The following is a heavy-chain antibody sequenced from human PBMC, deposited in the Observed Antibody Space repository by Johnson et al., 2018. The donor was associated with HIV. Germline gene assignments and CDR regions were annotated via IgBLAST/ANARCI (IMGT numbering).Heavy chain of an antibody. Sequence: VQLVESGGGLIQPGGSLRLSCAASGFTVSSNYMSWVRQAPGKGLEWVSVIYSGGSTYYADSVKGRFTISRDNSKNTLYLQMNSLRAEDTAVYSLAGGTGYSSSWHAFDMWGQGPMVTVSS. CDR1: GFTVSSNY. CDR3: AGGTGYSSSWHAFDM. J-gene: IGHJ3*02. D-gene: IGHD6-13*01. CDR2: IYSGGST. V-gene: IGHV3-53*01.